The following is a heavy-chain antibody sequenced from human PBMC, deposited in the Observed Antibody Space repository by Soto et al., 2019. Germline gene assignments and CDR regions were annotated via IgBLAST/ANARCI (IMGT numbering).Heavy chain of an antibody. CDR3: ARDRGYSYGLWWFDP. CDR2: IIPIFGTA. Sequence: ASMKVSRKASGGTFSSYSISWVRQAPGQGLEWKGGIIPIFGTANYAQKFQGRVTITADESTSTAYMELSSLRSEDAAVYYCARDRGYSYGLWWFDPWGQGTLVTVSS. D-gene: IGHD5-18*01. V-gene: IGHV1-69*13. J-gene: IGHJ5*02. CDR1: GGTFSSYS.